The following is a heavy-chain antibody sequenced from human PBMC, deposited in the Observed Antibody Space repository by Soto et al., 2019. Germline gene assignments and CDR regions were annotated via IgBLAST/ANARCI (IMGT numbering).Heavy chain of an antibody. CDR3: ASVPDIVVVVASQDYV. D-gene: IGHD2-15*01. V-gene: IGHV3-48*01. Sequence: PGGSLRLSCAASGFTFSSYSMNWVRQAPGKGLEWVSYISSSSSTIYYADSVKGRFTISRDNAKNSLYLQMNSLRAEDTAVYYCASVPDIVVVVASQDYVWGKGTTVTVYS. CDR1: GFTFSSYS. J-gene: IGHJ6*04. CDR2: ISSSSSTI.